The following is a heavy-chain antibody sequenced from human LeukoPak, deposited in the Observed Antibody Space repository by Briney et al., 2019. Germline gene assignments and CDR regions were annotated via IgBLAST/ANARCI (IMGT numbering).Heavy chain of an antibody. D-gene: IGHD4-11*01. Sequence: ASVKVSCKASGGTFSSFAFTWVRLAPGRGLEWMGRTIPNLGITSYAQSFQGRVTITADKSTSTAYMELSSLTSEDTAVYYCARVGYRSNYREGYFDYWGQGTLVTVSS. CDR3: ARVGYRSNYREGYFDY. J-gene: IGHJ4*02. CDR1: GGTFSSFA. CDR2: TIPNLGIT. V-gene: IGHV1-69*04.